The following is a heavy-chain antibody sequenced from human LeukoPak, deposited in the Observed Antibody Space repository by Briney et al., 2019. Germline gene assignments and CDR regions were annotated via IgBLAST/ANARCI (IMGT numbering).Heavy chain of an antibody. CDR2: MYSGGGT. V-gene: IGHV3-66*02. J-gene: IGHJ3*01. D-gene: IGHD1-26*01. CDR3: ARGMGAYDAFDV. Sequence: GGSLRLSCVASGFTVSSNYMNWVRQAPGKGLEWVSVMYSGGGTHYADSVQGRFTLFRDNSKSTLYPQMNTLRTEDTAVYYCARGMGAYDAFDVWGQGTMVTVSS. CDR1: GFTVSSNY.